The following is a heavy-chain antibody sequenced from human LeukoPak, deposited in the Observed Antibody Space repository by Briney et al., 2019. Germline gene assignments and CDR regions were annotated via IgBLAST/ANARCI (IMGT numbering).Heavy chain of an antibody. Sequence: ASVKVSCKTSGYTFTRYYMHWVRQAPGQGLEWMGRIDPKSGGTKYAQRFQGRVTTTSDTSINTAYMELSRLTSDDTAVYYCARDSRVSGDYWGQGTLVTVSS. D-gene: IGHD2/OR15-2a*01. CDR3: ARDSRVSGDY. J-gene: IGHJ4*02. CDR1: GYTFTRYY. V-gene: IGHV1-2*06. CDR2: IDPKSGGT.